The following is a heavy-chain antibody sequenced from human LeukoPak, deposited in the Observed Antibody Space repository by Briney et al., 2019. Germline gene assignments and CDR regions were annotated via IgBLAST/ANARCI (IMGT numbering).Heavy chain of an antibody. CDR3: TRTFLSGDGYKVGYFDY. CDR2: VSNDGSDK. D-gene: IGHD5-24*01. V-gene: IGHV3-30*14. J-gene: IGHJ4*02. Sequence: PGRSLRLSCAASGFTFRSFAMHWVRHAPGKGLEWAAVVSNDGSDKYYADSVKGRFTISRDNSKNTLFLQMNSLTAEDTAMYYCTRTFLSGDGYKVGYFDYWGQGTLVTVSS. CDR1: GFTFRSFA.